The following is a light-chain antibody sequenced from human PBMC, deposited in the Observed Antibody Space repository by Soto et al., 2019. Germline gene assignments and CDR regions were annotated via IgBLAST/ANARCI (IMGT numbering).Light chain of an antibody. CDR2: EVS. J-gene: IGLJ1*01. Sequence: QSVLTHPPSTSYSPGHSVTISCSGTSSDVGAYNYVSLYQQHPGKAPRLLIYEVSQRPSGGPDRFSGSKSANTASLTVSGLKPEDEADYYCSSYVGTNNLIYVFGNGTKGTLL. CDR1: SSDVGAYNY. CDR3: SSYVGTNNLIYV. V-gene: IGLV2-8*01.